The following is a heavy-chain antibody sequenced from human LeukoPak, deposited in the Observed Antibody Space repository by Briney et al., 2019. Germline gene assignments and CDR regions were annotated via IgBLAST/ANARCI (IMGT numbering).Heavy chain of an antibody. CDR1: GFTVSSNY. Sequence: GGSLRLSCAASGFTVSSNYMSWVRQAPGKGLEWVSVIYSGGSTYYADSVKGRFTISRDNSKNTLYLQMNSLRAEDTAVYYCAREASGYYDSSGYYSYYFDYWGQGTLVTVSS. V-gene: IGHV3-66*01. J-gene: IGHJ4*02. D-gene: IGHD3-22*01. CDR3: AREASGYYDSSGYYSYYFDY. CDR2: IYSGGST.